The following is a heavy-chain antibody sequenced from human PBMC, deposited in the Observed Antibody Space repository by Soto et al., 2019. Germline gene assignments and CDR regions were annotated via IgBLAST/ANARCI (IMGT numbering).Heavy chain of an antibody. CDR1: GFTFRSYY. D-gene: IGHD1-7*01. V-gene: IGHV3-21*01. CDR2: ISSSSSYI. CDR3: ARETPSDNWNYVPHGMDV. J-gene: IGHJ6*02. Sequence: PGGSLRLSCAAPGFTFRSYYMKWVPPAPREGLEWVSSISSSSSYIYYADSVKGRFTISRDNAKNSLYLQMNSLRAEDTAVYYCARETPSDNWNYVPHGMDVWGQGTTVTVSS.